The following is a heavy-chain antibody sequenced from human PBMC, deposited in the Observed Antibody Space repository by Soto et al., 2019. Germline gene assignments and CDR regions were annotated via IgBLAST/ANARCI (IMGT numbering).Heavy chain of an antibody. J-gene: IGHJ3*02. CDR1: GYTLTELS. D-gene: IGHD3-22*01. CDR2: FDPEDGET. Sequence: ASVKVSCKVSGYTLTELSMHWVRQAPGKGLEWMGGFDPEDGETIYAQKFQGRVTMTEDTSTDTAYMELSSLRSEDTAVYYCATVLLLYYYDSGLGPFDIWGQGTMVTVSS. CDR3: ATVLLLYYYDSGLGPFDI. V-gene: IGHV1-24*01.